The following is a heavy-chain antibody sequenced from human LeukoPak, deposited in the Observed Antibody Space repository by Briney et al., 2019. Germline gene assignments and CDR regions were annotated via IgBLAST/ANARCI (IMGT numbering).Heavy chain of an antibody. V-gene: IGHV3-23*01. Sequence: PGGSLRLSCAASGFTFSSYAMSWVRQAPGKGLEWVSAISGSGGSTYYADSVKGRFTISRDNSKNTLYLQMNSLRAEDTAVYYCAREGEGFDFWSGYNDWYFDLWGRGTLVTVSS. CDR3: AREGEGFDFWSGYNDWYFDL. D-gene: IGHD3-3*01. CDR2: ISGSGGST. CDR1: GFTFSSYA. J-gene: IGHJ2*01.